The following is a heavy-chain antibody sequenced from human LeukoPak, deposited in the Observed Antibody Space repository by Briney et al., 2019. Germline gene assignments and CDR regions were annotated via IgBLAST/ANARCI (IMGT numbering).Heavy chain of an antibody. J-gene: IGHJ4*02. Sequence: ASVKVSCKASGYTFTDYYMHWVRQAPGQGLEWMGWMNPNSGGTNYAQNFQGRVTMTRDTSISTAYMELSRLTSDDTAVYYCAREYSSGWSEGGYWGQGTLVTVSS. CDR1: GYTFTDYY. D-gene: IGHD6-19*01. V-gene: IGHV1-2*02. CDR2: MNPNSGGT. CDR3: AREYSSGWSEGGY.